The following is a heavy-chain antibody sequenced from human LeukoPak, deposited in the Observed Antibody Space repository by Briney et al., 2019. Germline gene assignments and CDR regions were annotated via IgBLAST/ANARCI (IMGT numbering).Heavy chain of an antibody. Sequence: SETLSLTCTVSGGSISSSSYYWGWIRQPPGKGLEWIGSIYYSGSTYYNPSLKSRVTISVDTSKNQFSLKLSSVTAADTAVYYCARRSVDTAMVWYMDVWGKGTTVTISS. J-gene: IGHJ6*04. CDR2: IYYSGST. CDR3: ARRSVDTAMVWYMDV. V-gene: IGHV4-39*01. CDR1: GGSISSSSYY. D-gene: IGHD5-18*01.